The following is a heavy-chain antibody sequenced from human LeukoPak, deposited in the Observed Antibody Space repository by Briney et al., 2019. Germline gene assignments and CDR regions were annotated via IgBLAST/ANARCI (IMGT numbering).Heavy chain of an antibody. V-gene: IGHV4-4*02. CDR3: ARGGGTPTTVVTPFDY. D-gene: IGHD4-23*01. J-gene: IGHJ4*02. CDR1: GGSIISSNW. CDR2: VFRSGST. Sequence: SETLSLTCAVSGGSIISSNWWSWVRQPPGKGLEWIGEVFRSGSTNYSPSLRSRVTISVDKSKNQFSLKLNSVTAADTAVYYCARGGGTPTTVVTPFDYWGQGTLVTVSS.